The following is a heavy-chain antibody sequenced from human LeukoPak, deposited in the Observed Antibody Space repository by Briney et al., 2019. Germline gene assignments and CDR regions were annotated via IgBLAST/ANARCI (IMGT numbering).Heavy chain of an antibody. V-gene: IGHV3-23*01. CDR1: GFTFSSYA. J-gene: IGHJ4*02. Sequence: GGSLRLSCAASGFTFSSYAMSWVRQAPGKGLEWVSAISGSGGSTYYADSVKGRFTISRDNSKNTLYLQTNSLRAEDTAVYYCAKDRDYYGDYGALFDYWGQGTLVTVSS. CDR3: AKDRDYYGDYGALFDY. CDR2: ISGSGGST. D-gene: IGHD4-17*01.